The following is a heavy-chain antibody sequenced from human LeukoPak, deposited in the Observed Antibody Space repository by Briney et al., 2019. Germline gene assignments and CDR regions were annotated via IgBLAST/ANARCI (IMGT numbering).Heavy chain of an antibody. Sequence: GGSLRLSCAASGFSFSAYSMNWVRQAPGKGLEWVSSISSSSSYIYYADSVKGRFTISRDNAKASLYLQMNSLRAEDTAVYYCARAASGYSSGGYFDLWGRGTLVTVSS. CDR1: GFSFSAYS. V-gene: IGHV3-21*01. J-gene: IGHJ2*01. CDR2: ISSSSSYI. D-gene: IGHD6-19*01. CDR3: ARAASGYSSGGYFDL.